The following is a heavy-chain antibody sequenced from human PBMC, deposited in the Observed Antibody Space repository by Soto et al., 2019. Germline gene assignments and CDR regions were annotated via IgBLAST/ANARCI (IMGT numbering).Heavy chain of an antibody. V-gene: IGHV1-58*02. CDR1: GFTFTSSA. J-gene: IGHJ5*02. Sequence: ASVKVSCKASGFTFTSSAMQWVRQARGQRLEWIGWIVVGSGNTNYAQKFQERVTITRDMSTSTAYMELSSLRSEDTAVYYCAADFLASGPAAMESNWFDPWGQGTLVTVSS. CDR3: AADFLASGPAAMESNWFDP. D-gene: IGHD2-2*01. CDR2: IVVGSGNT.